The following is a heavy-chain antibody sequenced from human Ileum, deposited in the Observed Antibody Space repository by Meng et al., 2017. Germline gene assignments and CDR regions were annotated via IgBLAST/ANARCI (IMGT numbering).Heavy chain of an antibody. J-gene: IGHJ4*02. Sequence: GESLKIPCAASGFTFSDSYMNWSRQAPGPGLEWSSYINSGGTIYYTDCVKGRFTISKCNDKKDLDLQMNSLRAEDTAVYYCVREAPGLRGHYFDQWGQGTLVTVSS. D-gene: IGHD3-16*01. CDR3: VREAPGLRGHYFDQ. CDR2: INSGGTI. CDR1: GFTFSDSY. V-gene: IGHV3-11*01.